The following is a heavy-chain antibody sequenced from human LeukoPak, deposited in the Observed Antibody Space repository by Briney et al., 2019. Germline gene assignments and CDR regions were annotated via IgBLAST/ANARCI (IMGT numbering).Heavy chain of an antibody. Sequence: SETLSLTCTVSGGPIYSYYWSWIRQTAGKGVEWIGRLYPGVSTNYNPSLKRRVTMSVDTSKNQFALKLSAVTAADTAVYYCARLKFYDSTGYSPGHYMDVWGKGTTVTVSS. J-gene: IGHJ6*03. CDR2: LYPGVST. V-gene: IGHV4-4*07. D-gene: IGHD3-22*01. CDR1: GGPIYSYY. CDR3: ARLKFYDSTGYSPGHYMDV.